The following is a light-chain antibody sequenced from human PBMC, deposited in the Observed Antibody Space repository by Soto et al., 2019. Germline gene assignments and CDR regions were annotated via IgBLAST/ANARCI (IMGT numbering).Light chain of an antibody. V-gene: IGLV2-14*01. Sequence: QSVLTQPASVSGSPGQSITISCTGTSSDVGGSNYVSWYQQLPGKAPKLMIYDVSDRPSGVSNRFSGSKSGNTASLTISGLQAEDEADYYCSSHTSSSLYVFGTGTKVTVL. J-gene: IGLJ1*01. CDR3: SSHTSSSLYV. CDR2: DVS. CDR1: SSDVGGSNY.